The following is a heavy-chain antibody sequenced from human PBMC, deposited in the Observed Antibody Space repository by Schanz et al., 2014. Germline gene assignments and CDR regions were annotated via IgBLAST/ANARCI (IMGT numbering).Heavy chain of an antibody. CDR3: VSVYDSSGYVSFNY. Sequence: EVQLVESGGGLVQPGGSLRLSCAASGFTFSSYAMSWVRQAPGKGLEWLSYISDSGTYTNYADSVKGRFTISRDNAKSSLYLQMNSLRAEDTAVYYCVSVYDSSGYVSFNYWGQGTLXTVSS. CDR2: ISDSGTYT. D-gene: IGHD3-22*01. CDR1: GFTFSSYA. V-gene: IGHV3-48*04. J-gene: IGHJ4*02.